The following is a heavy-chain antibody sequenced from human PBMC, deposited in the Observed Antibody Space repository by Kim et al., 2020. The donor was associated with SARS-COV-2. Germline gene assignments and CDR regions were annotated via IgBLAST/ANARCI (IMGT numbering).Heavy chain of an antibody. CDR1: GFTFSSYD. J-gene: IGHJ2*01. V-gene: IGHV3-13*01. Sequence: GGSLRLSCAASGFTFSSYDMHWVRQAPGKGLEWVSAIGTAGDTYYPGSVKGRFTISRENAKNSLYLQMNSLRAGDTAVYYCARAPTTVTTWGNWYFDLWGRGTLVTVSS. CDR2: IGTAGDT. CDR3: ARAPTTVTTWGNWYFDL. D-gene: IGHD4-17*01.